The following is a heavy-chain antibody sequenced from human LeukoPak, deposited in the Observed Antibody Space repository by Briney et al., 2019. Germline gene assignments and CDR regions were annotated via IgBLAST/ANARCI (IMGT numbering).Heavy chain of an antibody. V-gene: IGHV1-2*02. D-gene: IGHD3-3*01. CDR1: GYTFSGYY. CDR3: ARIFGVVLFFDY. Sequence: ASVKVSCKASGYTFSGYYMHWVRQAPGQGLEWMGWINPNSGGTNYAQKFQGRVTMTRDTSISTAYMELSRLRSDDTAVYYCARIFGVVLFFDYWGQGTLVTVSS. J-gene: IGHJ4*02. CDR2: INPNSGGT.